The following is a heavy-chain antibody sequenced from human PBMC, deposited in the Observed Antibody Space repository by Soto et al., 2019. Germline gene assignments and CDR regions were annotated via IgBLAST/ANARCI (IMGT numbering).Heavy chain of an antibody. V-gene: IGHV1-46*01. CDR1: GYTFTSYY. Sequence: ASVKVSCKASGYTFTSYYMHWVRQAPGQGLEWMGIINPSGGSTSYAQKFQGRVTMTRDTSTSTVYMELSSMRSEDTAVYYCARVHSRDGYNSYYFDYWGPGTLVTVYS. J-gene: IGHJ4*02. D-gene: IGHD5-12*01. CDR3: ARVHSRDGYNSYYFDY. CDR2: INPSGGST.